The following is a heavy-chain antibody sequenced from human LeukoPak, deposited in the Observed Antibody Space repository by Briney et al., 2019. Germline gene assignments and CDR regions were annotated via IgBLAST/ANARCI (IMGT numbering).Heavy chain of an antibody. CDR1: GYSFTSYW. CDR3: ARQRISGSSGWYGIDY. J-gene: IGHJ4*02. V-gene: IGHV5-51*01. CDR2: IYPGDSDT. Sequence: GESLKISCKGSGYSFTSYWIGWVRQMPGKGLEWMGIIYPGDSDTRYSPSFQGKVTISADKSISTAYLQWSSLKASDTATYYCARQRISGSSGWYGIDYWGQGTLVTVSS. D-gene: IGHD6-19*01.